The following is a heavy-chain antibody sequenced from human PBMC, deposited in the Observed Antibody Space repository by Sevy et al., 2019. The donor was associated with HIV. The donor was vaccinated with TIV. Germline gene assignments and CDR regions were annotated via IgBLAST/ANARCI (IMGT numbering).Heavy chain of an antibody. D-gene: IGHD3-16*02. Sequence: GGSLRLSCAASGFSFSRSPMHWVRQAPGKGLEWVAVMSYNGNKKYNGDSVKGRFTISRDDSKNTLYLQMNSLRAEDMAVYYCAREGVLMGGAIVSYGMDVWGQGTTVTVFS. V-gene: IGHV3-30*04. CDR2: MSYNGNKK. CDR3: AREGVLMGGAIVSYGMDV. J-gene: IGHJ6*02. CDR1: GFSFSRSP.